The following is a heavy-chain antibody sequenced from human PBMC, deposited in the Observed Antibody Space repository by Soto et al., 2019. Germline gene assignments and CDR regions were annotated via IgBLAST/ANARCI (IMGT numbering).Heavy chain of an antibody. V-gene: IGHV1-69*01. CDR3: GRGWGLVS. CDR2: IIPIHGTT. J-gene: IGHJ4*02. Sequence: QMEQSGAEVRKPGSSVKVSCKPSGGSLTSYPMAWVRQAPGPGFEWMGGIIPIHGTTEYAQKFQGRVTITADEPTNRATLELSGLTADSGAVYYCGRGWGLVSWGKGTLVTISS. CDR1: GGSLTSYP. D-gene: IGHD3-16*01.